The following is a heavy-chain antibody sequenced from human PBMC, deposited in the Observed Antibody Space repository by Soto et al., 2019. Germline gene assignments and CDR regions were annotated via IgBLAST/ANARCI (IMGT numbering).Heavy chain of an antibody. CDR3: AKHPGPQLLWFGEAPAFDP. V-gene: IGHV3-23*01. CDR1: GFPFSHYA. J-gene: IGHJ5*02. D-gene: IGHD3-10*01. CDR2: ISGSGATT. Sequence: GSLRLSCAASGFPFSHYAMSWVRRAPGQGLEWVSGISGSGATTYYADSVTGRFTISRDNSKNTLYLQMNSLKAEDTAVYYCAKHPGPQLLWFGEAPAFDPWGQGTLVTVSS.